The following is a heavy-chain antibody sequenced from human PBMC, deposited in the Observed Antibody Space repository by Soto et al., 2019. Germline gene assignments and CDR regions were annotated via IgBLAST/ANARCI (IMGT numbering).Heavy chain of an antibody. Sequence: SETLSLTCTVSGCFISSCYWRWIRQPPGKGLEWVGYIYYSGSNNYNPSLKSLVTITVDTSKNQYSLKLSSVAAAEAVLYYGAGELTLVTTIPYYYYGMDVWGQGTTVTVSS. CDR2: IYYSGSN. D-gene: IGHD1-1*01. CDR3: AGELTLVTTIPYYYYGMDV. J-gene: IGHJ6*02. CDR1: GCFISSCY. V-gene: IGHV4-59*01.